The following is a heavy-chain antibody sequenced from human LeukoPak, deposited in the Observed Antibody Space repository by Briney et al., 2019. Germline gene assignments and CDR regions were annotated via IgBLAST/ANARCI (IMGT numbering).Heavy chain of an antibody. Sequence: SVKVSCKASGGTFSSYAISWVRQAPGQGLEWMGGIIPIFGTANYAQKFQGRVTITADESTSTAYMELSSLRSEDTAVYYCASVGWAGYSYGELDYWGQGTLVTVSS. CDR1: GGTFSSYA. CDR3: ASVGWAGYSYGELDY. V-gene: IGHV1-69*13. J-gene: IGHJ4*02. CDR2: IIPIFGTA. D-gene: IGHD5-18*01.